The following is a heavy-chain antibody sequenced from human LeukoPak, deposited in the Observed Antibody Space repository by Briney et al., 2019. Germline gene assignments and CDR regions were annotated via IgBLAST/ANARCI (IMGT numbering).Heavy chain of an antibody. CDR3: TRHGPYYSNDH. V-gene: IGHV5-10-1*01. D-gene: IGHD3-10*01. J-gene: IGHJ4*02. CDR1: GYSFTSYW. Sequence: GESLKISCKGSGYSFTSYWISWVRQMPGKGLEWMGRIDPSDSYTNYSPSFQGHVTISADKSISTAFLQWSSLKASDTAMYYCTRHGPYYSNDHWGQGTLVTVSS. CDR2: IDPSDSYT.